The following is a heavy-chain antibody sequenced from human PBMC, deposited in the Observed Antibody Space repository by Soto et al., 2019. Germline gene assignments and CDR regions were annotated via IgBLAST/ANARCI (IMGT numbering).Heavy chain of an antibody. CDR1: GGSVSSGSYY. V-gene: IGHV4-61*01. CDR3: ASARIAVGADYYYGMDV. Sequence: QVQLQESGPGLVKPSETLSLTCTVSGGSVSSGSYYWSWIRQPPGKGLEWIGYIYYSGSTNYNPSLKSRVTMSVDTSKNQFSLQLSSVTAADTAVYYCASARIAVGADYYYGMDVWGQGTTVTVSS. CDR2: IYYSGST. D-gene: IGHD1-26*01. J-gene: IGHJ6*02.